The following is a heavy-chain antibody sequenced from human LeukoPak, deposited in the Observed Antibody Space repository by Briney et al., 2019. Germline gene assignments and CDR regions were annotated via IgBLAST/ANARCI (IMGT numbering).Heavy chain of an antibody. J-gene: IGHJ4*02. CDR3: ARDNSGSSGGNFDF. V-gene: IGHV4-59*01. D-gene: IGHD1-26*01. CDR2: IYYTGSI. CDR1: GGSISGYY. Sequence: SETLSLTCTVSGGSISGYYWSWIRQPPWKGLEWIGYIYYTGSINYNPSLKSRVTISVDTSKNHFSLKLSSVTAADTAVYYCARDNSGSSGGNFDFWGQGTLVTVSS.